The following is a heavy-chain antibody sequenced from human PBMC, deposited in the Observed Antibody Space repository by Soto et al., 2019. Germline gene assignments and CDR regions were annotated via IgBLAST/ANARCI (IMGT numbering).Heavy chain of an antibody. J-gene: IGHJ5*02. Sequence: SETLSLTCTVSGGSISSYYWSWIWQPPGKGLEWIGYIYYSGSTNYNPSLKSRVTISVDTSKNQFSLKLSSVTAADTAVYYCARDARAFYYYDNSGSNPGWFDPWGRGTLVTVSS. CDR2: IYYSGST. V-gene: IGHV4-59*01. CDR3: ARDARAFYYYDNSGSNPGWFDP. D-gene: IGHD3-22*01. CDR1: GGSISSYY.